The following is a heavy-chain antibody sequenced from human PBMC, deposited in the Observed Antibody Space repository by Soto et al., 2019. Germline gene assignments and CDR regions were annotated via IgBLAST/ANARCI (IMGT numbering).Heavy chain of an antibody. CDR1: GYTFTTYS. J-gene: IGHJ4*02. Sequence: VQLAQSGAELKKPGASVKVSCKASGYTFTTYSISWVRQAPGQGLEWMGWISVYGGNTRYAQKFQDRVIMTTDTSPSTAYMELRSLRSDDTAVYYCARVYSSAHRPAVLNYWGRGTLITVSS. CDR3: ARVYSSAHRPAVLNY. CDR2: ISVYGGNT. V-gene: IGHV1-18*04. D-gene: IGHD6-19*01.